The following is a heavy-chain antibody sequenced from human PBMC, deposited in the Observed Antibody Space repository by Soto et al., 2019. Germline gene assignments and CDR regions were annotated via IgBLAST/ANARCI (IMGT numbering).Heavy chain of an antibody. CDR1: GFTFSSYD. Sequence: GGSLRLSCAASGFTFSSYDMHWVRQATGKGLEWVSAIGTAGDTRYADSVKGRFTISRDSSKNTVSLEMTSLRAEDTAVYYCAKGGRQWLVTSDFNYWGQGALVTVSS. CDR3: AKGGRQWLVTSDFNY. CDR2: IGTAGDT. V-gene: IGHV3-13*01. D-gene: IGHD6-19*01. J-gene: IGHJ4*02.